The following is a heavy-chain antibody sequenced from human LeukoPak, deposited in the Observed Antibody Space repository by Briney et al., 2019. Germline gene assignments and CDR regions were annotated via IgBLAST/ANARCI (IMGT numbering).Heavy chain of an antibody. Sequence: SETLSLTCAVYGGSFSVYYWSWISHPPGKGLEWIGEINHSGSTNYNPSLKSRVTISVDTSKNQVSLNLRSVTAADTAVYYCARENCSSTSCYVEGYTYFGMDVWGQGTTVTVSS. J-gene: IGHJ6*02. V-gene: IGHV4-34*01. CDR2: INHSGST. CDR3: ARENCSSTSCYVEGYTYFGMDV. CDR1: GGSFSVYY. D-gene: IGHD2-2*01.